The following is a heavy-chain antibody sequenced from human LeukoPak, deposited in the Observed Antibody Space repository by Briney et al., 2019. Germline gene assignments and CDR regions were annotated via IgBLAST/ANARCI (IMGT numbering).Heavy chain of an antibody. CDR3: ARVRRVPPHQLERYCSSTSCYYAFDI. CDR1: GYTFTSYG. CDR2: ISAYNGNT. D-gene: IGHD2-2*01. J-gene: IGHJ3*02. V-gene: IGHV1-18*01. Sequence: ASVKVSCKASGYTFTSYGISWVRQAPGQGLEWMEWISAYNGNTNYAQKLQGRVTMTTDTSTSTAYMELRSLRSDDTAVYYCARVRRVPPHQLERYCSSTSCYYAFDIWGQGTMVTVSS.